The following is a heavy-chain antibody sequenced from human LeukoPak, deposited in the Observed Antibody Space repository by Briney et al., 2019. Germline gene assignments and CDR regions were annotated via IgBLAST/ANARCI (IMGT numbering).Heavy chain of an antibody. D-gene: IGHD3-22*01. Sequence: SDTLSLTCTVSGGSISSSSYYWSWIRQSPGKGLEGSGHIYYSGSTNYNPSLKSRVTISVDTSKNQFSLKLSSVTAADTAVYYCARHQYYYDSSGYSIGFDYWGQGTLVTVSS. J-gene: IGHJ4*02. CDR3: ARHQYYYDSSGYSIGFDY. V-gene: IGHV4-61*05. CDR2: IYYSGST. CDR1: GGSISSSSYY.